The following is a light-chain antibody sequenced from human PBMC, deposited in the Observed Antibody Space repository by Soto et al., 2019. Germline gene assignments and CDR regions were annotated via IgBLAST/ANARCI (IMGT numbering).Light chain of an antibody. CDR2: GAS. V-gene: IGKV1D-16*01. CDR3: LQYYRYPVT. CDR1: QYIDRW. J-gene: IGKJ5*01. Sequence: DTQMTQSPSSLSASVGDRVTITCRASQYIDRWLAWYQQKPGKAPKSLIYGASTLHSGVPSRFSGSGSGTDFTLTITSLQPKDFATYYCLQYYRYPVTFGQGTRLDIK.